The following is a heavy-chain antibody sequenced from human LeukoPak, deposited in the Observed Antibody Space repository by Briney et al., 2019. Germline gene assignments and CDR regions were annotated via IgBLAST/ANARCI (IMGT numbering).Heavy chain of an antibody. D-gene: IGHD3-10*01. J-gene: IGHJ4*02. Sequence: GASLRLSCAASGFTFSSYAMSWVRQAPGKGLEWVSAISGSGGSTYYADSVKGRFTISRDNSKNTLYLQINSLGAEDTAVYYWAKGCFKRTGIVDYWGQGPLVTVSS. V-gene: IGHV3-23*01. CDR3: AKGCFKRTGIVDY. CDR1: GFTFSSYA. CDR2: ISGSGGST.